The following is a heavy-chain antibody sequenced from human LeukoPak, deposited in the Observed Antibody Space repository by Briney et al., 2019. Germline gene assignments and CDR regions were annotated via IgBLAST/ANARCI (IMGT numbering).Heavy chain of an antibody. J-gene: IGHJ4*02. CDR2: IYWSDDK. V-gene: IGHV2-5*01. CDR3: AHSKGGLVPFDY. D-gene: IGHD3-9*01. CDR1: GFSLSTSGVG. Sequence: SGPTLVKPTQTLTLTCAFSGFSLSTSGVGVGWIRQPPGKALEWLASIYWSDDKRYSPSLKSRLTITKDTSENQVVLSLTNMDPVDTATYYCAHSKGGLVPFDYWGQGTLVTVSS.